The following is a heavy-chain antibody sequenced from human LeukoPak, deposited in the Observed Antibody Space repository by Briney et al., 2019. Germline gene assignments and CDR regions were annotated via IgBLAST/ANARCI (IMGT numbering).Heavy chain of an antibody. CDR3: ARNIAVAGLLYYYYGMDL. CDR1: GYTFTSYA. J-gene: IGHJ6*02. D-gene: IGHD6-19*01. V-gene: IGHV1-3*01. CDR2: INAGNGNT. Sequence: ASVNVSCKASGYTFTSYAMHWVRQAPGQRLEWMGWINAGNGNTKYSQKFQGRVTITRDTSASTAYMELSSLRSEDTAVYYCARNIAVAGLLYYYYGMDLWGQGTTVTVSS.